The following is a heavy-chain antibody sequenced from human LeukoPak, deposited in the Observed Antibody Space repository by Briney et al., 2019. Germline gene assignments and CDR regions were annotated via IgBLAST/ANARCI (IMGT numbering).Heavy chain of an antibody. CDR2: MSGTFNDFI. CDR3: ASEVGYRSLGY. J-gene: IGHJ4*02. Sequence: RTGGSLRLSCAASGFTFSDYYMSWIRQAPGKGLGWLSYMSGTFNDFINYADSVKGRFTISRDNRKDSLYLQMNSLSTEDTGLYHCASEVGYRSLGYLGQGTLVTVSS. V-gene: IGHV3-11*03. CDR1: GFTFSDYY. D-gene: IGHD3-3*01.